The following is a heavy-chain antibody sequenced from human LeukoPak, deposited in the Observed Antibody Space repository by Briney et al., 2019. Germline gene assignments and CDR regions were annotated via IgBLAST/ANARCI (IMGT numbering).Heavy chain of an antibody. CDR2: IRYDGSNK. D-gene: IGHD2-21*02. V-gene: IGHV3-30*02. Sequence: PGGSLRLSCAASGFTFSSYWMHWVRQAPGKGLEWVAFIRYDGSNKYYADSVKGRFTISRDNSKNTLYLQMNSLGAEDTAVYYCAKSIRGDSPLLDYWGQGTLVTVSS. CDR3: AKSIRGDSPLLDY. CDR1: GFTFSSYW. J-gene: IGHJ4*02.